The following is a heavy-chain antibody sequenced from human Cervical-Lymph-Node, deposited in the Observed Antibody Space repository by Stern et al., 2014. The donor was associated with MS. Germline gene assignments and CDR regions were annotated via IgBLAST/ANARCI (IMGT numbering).Heavy chain of an antibody. Sequence: EVQLVESGGGLVKPGRSLRLSCAASGFTFEDYSMHWVRQTPGQGLEWVSGISWNRGSVGYGDSVKGRFSISRDNARNSLYLQMNSLRAEDTAFYYCCLVLSYYCRGTSCYKGFQHWGQGTLVTVSS. CDR2: ISWNRGSV. CDR1: GFTFEDYS. CDR3: CLVLSYYCRGTSCYKGFQH. J-gene: IGHJ1*01. D-gene: IGHD2-2*02. V-gene: IGHV3-9*01.